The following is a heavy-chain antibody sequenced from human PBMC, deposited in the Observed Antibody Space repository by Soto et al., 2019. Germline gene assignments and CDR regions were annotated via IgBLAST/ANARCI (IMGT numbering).Heavy chain of an antibody. J-gene: IGHJ5*02. Sequence: SETLSLTCTVSGGSISSSSYYWGWIRQPPGKGLERIGSIYYSGSTYYNPSLKSRVTISVDTSKNQFSLKLSSVTAADTAVYYCARQPYCSSTSCYPFSNWFDPWGQGTLVTVSS. D-gene: IGHD2-2*01. CDR3: ARQPYCSSTSCYPFSNWFDP. CDR1: GGSISSSSYY. CDR2: IYYSGST. V-gene: IGHV4-39*01.